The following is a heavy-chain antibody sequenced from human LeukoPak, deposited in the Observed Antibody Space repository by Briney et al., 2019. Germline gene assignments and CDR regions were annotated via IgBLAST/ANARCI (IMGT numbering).Heavy chain of an antibody. CDR2: IYYSGST. V-gene: IGHV4-39*07. CDR1: GFIVSGSY. Sequence: GSLRLSCGGSGFIVSGSYMSWVRQAPGKGLEWIGSIYYSGSTYYNPSLKSRVTISVDTSKNQFSLKLSSVTAADTAVYYCARDRAGQTYYYYMDVWGKGTTVTVSS. D-gene: IGHD3-10*01. CDR3: ARDRAGQTYYYYMDV. J-gene: IGHJ6*03.